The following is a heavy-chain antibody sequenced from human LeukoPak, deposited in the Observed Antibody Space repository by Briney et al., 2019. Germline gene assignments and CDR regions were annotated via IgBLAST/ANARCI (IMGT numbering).Heavy chain of an antibody. CDR1: GGSISEYY. CDR3: ARDSPFEWAVFGDSFDI. D-gene: IGHD3-3*01. J-gene: IGHJ3*02. V-gene: IGHV4-59*01. CDR2: MHYSGST. Sequence: SETLSLTCTVSGGSISEYYWSWIRQSPGKGLEWIGHMHYSGSTNYNSSLESRVTISMDTSKRQISLKLSSVTAADTAVYYCARDSPFEWAVFGDSFDIWGQGTVVAVSS.